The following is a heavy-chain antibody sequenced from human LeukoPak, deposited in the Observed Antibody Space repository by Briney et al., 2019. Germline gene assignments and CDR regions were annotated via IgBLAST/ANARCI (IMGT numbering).Heavy chain of an antibody. CDR3: ARGYSGYDPPVY. CDR2: IYSGGST. Sequence: GGSLRLSCAASGFTVSSNYMSWVRQAPGKGLEWVSVIYSGGSTYYADSVKGRFTISRDNSKNTLYLQMNSLRAEDTAVYYCARGYSGYDPPVYWGQGTLVTVSS. D-gene: IGHD5-12*01. CDR1: GFTVSSNY. V-gene: IGHV3-53*01. J-gene: IGHJ4*02.